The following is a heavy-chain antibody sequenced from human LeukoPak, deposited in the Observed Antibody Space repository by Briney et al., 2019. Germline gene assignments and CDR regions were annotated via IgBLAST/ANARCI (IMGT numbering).Heavy chain of an antibody. CDR1: GFTFSSYS. CDR2: ISSSSSYI. J-gene: IGHJ4*02. V-gene: IGHV3-21*01. D-gene: IGHD5-18*01. CDR3: ARIWDTAMVSFDY. Sequence: PGGSLRLSCAASGFTFSSYSMNWVRQAPGKGLEWVSSISSSSSYIYYADSVKGRFTISRDNAKNSLYLQMNSLRAEDTAVYYCARIWDTAMVSFDYWGQGTLVTVSS.